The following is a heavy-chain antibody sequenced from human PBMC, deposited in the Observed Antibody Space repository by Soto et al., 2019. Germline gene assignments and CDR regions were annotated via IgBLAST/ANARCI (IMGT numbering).Heavy chain of an antibody. CDR2: FNPTGDTA. V-gene: IGHV1-46*01. CDR1: GYTFTSYY. J-gene: IGHJ6*02. Sequence: VASVKVSFKASGYTFTSYYIHWLRQAPGQGLEWMGIFNPTGDTASYAQKLQGRVTMTRDTSTGTAYMELGSLRSEDTAVYYCARGGRIVDTGIGYYYYHAMDVWGQGTTVTVSS. D-gene: IGHD5-18*01. CDR3: ARGGRIVDTGIGYYYYHAMDV.